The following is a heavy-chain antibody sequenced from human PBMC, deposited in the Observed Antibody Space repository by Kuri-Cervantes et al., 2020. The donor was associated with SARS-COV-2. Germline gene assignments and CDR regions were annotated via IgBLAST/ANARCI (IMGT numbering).Heavy chain of an antibody. CDR3: ARLSGLSTVTTSRPY. J-gene: IGHJ4*02. CDR2: IIPIFGTA. Sequence: PSVKVSCKASGGTFSSYAISWVRQAPGQGLEWMGGIIPIFGTANYAQKFQGRVTITADKSTSTAYMELSSLRSEDTAVYYCARLSGLSTVTTSRPYWGQGTLVTVSS. CDR1: GGTFSSYA. D-gene: IGHD4-17*01. V-gene: IGHV1-69*06.